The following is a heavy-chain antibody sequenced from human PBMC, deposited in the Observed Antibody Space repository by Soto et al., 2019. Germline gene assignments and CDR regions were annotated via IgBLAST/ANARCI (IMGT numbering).Heavy chain of an antibody. D-gene: IGHD6-13*01. CDR1: GGSISSSSYY. Sequence: SETLSLTCTVSGGSISSSSYYWGWIRQPPGKGLEWIGSIYYSGSTYYNPSLKSRVTISVDTSKNQFSLKLSSVTAADTAVYYCASTLSLFSIAAAGYTDWFDPWGQGTLVTVSS. J-gene: IGHJ5*02. V-gene: IGHV4-39*01. CDR2: IYYSGST. CDR3: ASTLSLFSIAAAGYTDWFDP.